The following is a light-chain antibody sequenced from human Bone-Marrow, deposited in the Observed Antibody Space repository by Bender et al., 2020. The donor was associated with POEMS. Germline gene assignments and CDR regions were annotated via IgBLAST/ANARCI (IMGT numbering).Light chain of an antibody. CDR3: CSWANTGTWV. CDR1: NSNIGAGYD. J-gene: IGLJ3*02. CDR2: GNN. Sequence: QSVLTQPPSVSGAPGQRVTISCSGSNSNIGAGYDVHWYQQLPGSAPKLLIYGNNNRPSGVPGRFSGSKSGTSASLAITGLQAEDEADYYCCSWANTGTWVFGGGTKLTVL. V-gene: IGLV1-40*01.